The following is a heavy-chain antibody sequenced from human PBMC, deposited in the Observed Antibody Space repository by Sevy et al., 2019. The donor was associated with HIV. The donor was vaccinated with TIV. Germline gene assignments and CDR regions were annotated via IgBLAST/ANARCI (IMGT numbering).Heavy chain of an antibody. CDR1: GFTFSSYG. V-gene: IGHV3-23*01. CDR2: IRDSGGTT. D-gene: IGHD3-3*01. CDR3: AKGDWSGAGSYKWVDP. J-gene: IGHJ5*02. Sequence: GGSLRLSCEASGFTFSSYGMTWVRQAPEKGLEWVSSIRDSGGTTYYADSVKGRFTISRDNSKNTLYLQVNSLRVEDTATYYCAKGDWSGAGSYKWVDPWGQGTLVTVSS.